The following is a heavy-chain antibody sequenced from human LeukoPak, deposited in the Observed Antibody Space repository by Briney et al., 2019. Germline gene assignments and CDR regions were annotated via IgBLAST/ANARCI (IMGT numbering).Heavy chain of an antibody. CDR1: GFTFSSYA. D-gene: IGHD3-22*01. Sequence: GGSLRLSCAASGFTFSSYAMSWVRQAPGKGLEWVSAISGSGGSTYYADSVKGRFTISRDNSKNTLYLQMNSLRAEDTAVYYCARVPYYYDSSGYYQVDYWGQGTLVTVSS. J-gene: IGHJ4*02. V-gene: IGHV3-23*01. CDR2: ISGSGGST. CDR3: ARVPYYYDSSGYYQVDY.